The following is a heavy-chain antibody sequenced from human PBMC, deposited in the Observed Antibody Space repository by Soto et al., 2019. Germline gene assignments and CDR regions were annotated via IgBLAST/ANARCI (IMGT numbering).Heavy chain of an antibody. V-gene: IGHV4-30-4*01. CDR3: AREKRRDIGLAPNWFDP. Sequence: SETLSLTCTVSGGSISSGDYYWSWIRQPPGKGLEWIGYIYYSGSTYYNPSLKSRVTISVDTSKNQFSLKLSSVTAADTAVYYCAREKRRDIGLAPNWFDPWGQGTLVTVSS. J-gene: IGHJ5*02. CDR2: IYYSGST. D-gene: IGHD2-15*01. CDR1: GGSISSGDYY.